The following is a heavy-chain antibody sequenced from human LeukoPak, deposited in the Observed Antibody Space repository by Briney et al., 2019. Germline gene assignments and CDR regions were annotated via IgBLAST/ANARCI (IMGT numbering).Heavy chain of an antibody. Sequence: GGSLRLSCAASGLTVRSNYMTWVRQAPGTGLEWVSIIYSGNSTFYADSVKGRFTISRDNSKNMLYLQMNSLRAEDTALYYCASIREGYHIGAFDIWGQGTMVTVSS. CDR2: IYSGNST. V-gene: IGHV3-66*01. CDR1: GLTVRSNY. D-gene: IGHD5-24*01. J-gene: IGHJ3*02. CDR3: ASIREGYHIGAFDI.